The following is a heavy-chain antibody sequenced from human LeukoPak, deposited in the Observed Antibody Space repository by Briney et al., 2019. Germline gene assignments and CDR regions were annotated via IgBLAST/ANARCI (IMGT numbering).Heavy chain of an antibody. CDR1: GGSISTYY. Sequence: KPSETLSLTCTVSGGSISTYYWRWIRQPAGKGLEWIGRIYTSGSTNYNPSLKSRVTMSVDTAKNQFSLKLSSVTAADTAVYYCARDISYYDSSGYLDYWGQGTLVTVSS. CDR3: ARDISYYDSSGYLDY. V-gene: IGHV4-4*07. J-gene: IGHJ4*02. CDR2: IYTSGST. D-gene: IGHD3-22*01.